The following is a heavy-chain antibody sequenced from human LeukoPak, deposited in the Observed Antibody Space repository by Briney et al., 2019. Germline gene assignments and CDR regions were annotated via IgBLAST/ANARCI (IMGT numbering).Heavy chain of an antibody. J-gene: IGHJ4*02. Sequence: GGSLRLSCAASGFTFSSYWMHWVRQAPGKGLVWVSRIFNDGSGPVYADAVKGRFTISRDNAKNTLYLEMNSLRDEDTAVYYCAREGYNPGDYFFDAWGQGTLVTVSS. V-gene: IGHV3-74*01. D-gene: IGHD2-21*02. CDR2: IFNDGSGP. CDR1: GFTFSSYW. CDR3: AREGYNPGDYFFDA.